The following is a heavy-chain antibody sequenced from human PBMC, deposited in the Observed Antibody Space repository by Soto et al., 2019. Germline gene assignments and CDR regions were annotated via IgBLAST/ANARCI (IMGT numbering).Heavy chain of an antibody. V-gene: IGHV1-2*02. CDR2: IIPNSGDT. D-gene: IGHD4-4*01. J-gene: IGHJ4*01. CDR1: GYSFTDDY. Sequence: ASVKVSFKASGYSFTDDYIQWVRQAPGQGREWVGWIIPNSGDTKYAQKFQGRVTMTRDTSINTAYMELSRLNYDDTAVYYCARTTVAATIYYFDPRGQRTLVTVSS. CDR3: ARTTVAATIYYFDP.